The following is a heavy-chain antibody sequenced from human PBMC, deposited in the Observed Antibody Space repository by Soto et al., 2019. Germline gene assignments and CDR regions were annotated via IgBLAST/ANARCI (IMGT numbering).Heavy chain of an antibody. J-gene: IGHJ5*02. CDR2: VSQGGTESYMTEGGPT. Sequence: QVQLQESGPGLLRPSETLSLTCTVSGVSLDNFFWSWIRQTPGKGLEWIGYVSQGGTESYMTEGGPTVFTPPLASRPPFHLACPKTHSPLTLPPWPAADTPVFYCARDGGGITVSAKPLGEWFDPWGQGTLVTVSS. CDR3: ARDGGGITVSAKPLGEWFDP. D-gene: IGHD3-16*01. CDR1: GVSLDNFF. V-gene: IGHV4-59*01.